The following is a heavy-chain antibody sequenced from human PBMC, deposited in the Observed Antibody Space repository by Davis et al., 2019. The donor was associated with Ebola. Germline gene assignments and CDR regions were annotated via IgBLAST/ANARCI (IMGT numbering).Heavy chain of an antibody. CDR1: GFTVSSNY. D-gene: IGHD1-26*01. V-gene: IGHV3-49*04. CDR2: IRSKGYGGTT. J-gene: IGHJ4*02. CDR3: TRGGGSYLV. Sequence: GESLKISCAASGFTVSSNYMSWVRQAPGKGLEWVGFIRSKGYGGTTDYAASVKGRFTISRDDSKSIAYLQMNSLKIEDTAVYYCTRGGGSYLVWGQGTLVTVSS.